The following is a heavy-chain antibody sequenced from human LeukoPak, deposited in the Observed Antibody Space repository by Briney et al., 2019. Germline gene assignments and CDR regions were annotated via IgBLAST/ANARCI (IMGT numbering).Heavy chain of an antibody. CDR3: ARVDQYSSSWLTRDYYYMDV. CDR1: GYTFNGYF. Sequence: ASVKVSCKASGYTFNGYFMHWVRQAPGQGLEWMGWINPNSGDTNYAQKFQGRVTITRNTSISTAYMELSSLRSEDTAVYYCARVDQYSSSWLTRDYYYMDVWGKGTTVTVSS. V-gene: IGHV1-2*02. J-gene: IGHJ6*03. D-gene: IGHD6-13*01. CDR2: INPNSGDT.